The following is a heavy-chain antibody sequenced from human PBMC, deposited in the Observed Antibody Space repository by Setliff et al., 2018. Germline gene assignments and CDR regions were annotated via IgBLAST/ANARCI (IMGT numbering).Heavy chain of an antibody. CDR1: GFTFDDYA. CDR3: AKGLKSSGPDWYFDY. Sequence: PGGSLRLSCAASGFTFDDYAMHWVRQAPGKGLEWVSGISWNSGSIGYADSVKGRFTISRDNSKNTLYLQMNSLRAEDTAVYYCAKGLKSSGPDWYFDYWGPGTLVTVSS. V-gene: IGHV3-9*01. D-gene: IGHD3-22*01. J-gene: IGHJ4*02. CDR2: ISWNSGSI.